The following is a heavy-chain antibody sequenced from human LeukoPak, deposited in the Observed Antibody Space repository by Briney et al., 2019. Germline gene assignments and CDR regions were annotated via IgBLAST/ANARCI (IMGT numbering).Heavy chain of an antibody. CDR1: GFTFSSYE. Sequence: GGSLRLSCAASGFTFSSYEMNWVRQAPGKGLEWVSYISSGGNTIYYADSVKGRSTISRDNAKNSLYLQMNSLRAEDTAVYYCARGCCTSTSCTCHYYYGMDVWGKGTTVTVSS. J-gene: IGHJ6*04. CDR2: ISSGGNTI. D-gene: IGHD2-2*01. V-gene: IGHV3-48*03. CDR3: ARGCCTSTSCTCHYYYGMDV.